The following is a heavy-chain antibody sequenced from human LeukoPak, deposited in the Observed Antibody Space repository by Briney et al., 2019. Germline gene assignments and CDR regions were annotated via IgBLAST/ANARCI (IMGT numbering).Heavy chain of an antibody. CDR1: GFTFSTYG. D-gene: IGHD2-2*01. V-gene: IGHV3-30*02. J-gene: IGHJ4*02. Sequence: GGPLRLSCAASGFTFSTYGIHWVRQAPGKGLEWVAFIRYDGSNKYYADSVKGRFTISRDNSKNTLYLQMNSLRAEDTAVYYCAKCSFSTTCYHFDYWGQGALVTVSS. CDR2: IRYDGSNK. CDR3: AKCSFSTTCYHFDY.